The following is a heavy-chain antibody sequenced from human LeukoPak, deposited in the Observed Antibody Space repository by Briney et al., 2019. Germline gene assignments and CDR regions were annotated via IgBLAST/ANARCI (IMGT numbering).Heavy chain of an antibody. V-gene: IGHV1-2*02. CDR1: GYTFTGYY. Sequence: ASVKVSCKASGYTFTGYYMHWVRQAPGQGLEWMGWINPNSGGTNYAQKFQGRVTMTRDTSISTVYMELSRLRSDHSDGYYCARDYDILTGQNWFDPWGQGTLVTVSS. CDR3: ARDYDILTGQNWFDP. CDR2: INPNSGGT. J-gene: IGHJ5*02. D-gene: IGHD3-9*01.